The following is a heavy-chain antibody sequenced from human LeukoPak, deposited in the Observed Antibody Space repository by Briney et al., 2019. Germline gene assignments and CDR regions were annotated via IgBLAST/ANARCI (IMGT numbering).Heavy chain of an antibody. CDR2: ISGSGGST. CDR1: GFTFSSYA. D-gene: IGHD6-13*01. V-gene: IGHV3-23*01. CDR3: AKGGINRIAAAVETDY. Sequence: PGGSLRLSCAASGFTFSSYAMSWVRQAPGKGLEWVSAISGSGGSTYYADSVKGRFTISRDNSKNTLYLQMNSLGAEDTAVYYCAKGGINRIAAAVETDYWGQGTLVTVSS. J-gene: IGHJ4*02.